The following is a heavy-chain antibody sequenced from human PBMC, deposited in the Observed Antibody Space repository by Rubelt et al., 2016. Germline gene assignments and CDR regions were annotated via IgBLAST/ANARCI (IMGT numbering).Heavy chain of an antibody. V-gene: IGHV4-59*12. CDR3: ARTYCSGGSCYGMDV. J-gene: IGHJ6*02. Sequence: QVQLQESGPGLVKPSETLSLTCTVSGGSISNYYWSWIRQPPGKGLEWIGFISYSGSTNYNPSLKSRVTISVDTSKNQFSLKLSSVTAADTAVYYCARTYCSGGSCYGMDVWGQGTTVTVSS. CDR2: ISYSGST. D-gene: IGHD2-15*01. CDR1: GGSISNYY.